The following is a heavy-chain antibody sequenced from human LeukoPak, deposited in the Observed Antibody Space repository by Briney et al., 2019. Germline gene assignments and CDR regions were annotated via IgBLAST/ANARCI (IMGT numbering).Heavy chain of an antibody. Sequence: SETLSLTCAVYGGSFSGYYWSWIRQPPGKGLEWIGEINHSGSTNYNPSLKSRVTISVDTSKNQFPLKLSSVTAADTAVYYCASNAFVRGSYYAFDIWGQGTMVTVSS. CDR2: INHSGST. CDR3: ASNAFVRGSYYAFDI. V-gene: IGHV4-34*01. CDR1: GGSFSGYY. J-gene: IGHJ3*02. D-gene: IGHD1-26*01.